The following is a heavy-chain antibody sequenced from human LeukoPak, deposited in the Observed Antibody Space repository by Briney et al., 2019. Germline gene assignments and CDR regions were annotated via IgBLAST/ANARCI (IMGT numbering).Heavy chain of an antibody. D-gene: IGHD3-3*01. CDR2: INHSGST. Sequence: SETLSLTCAVYGGSFSGYYWSWIRQPPGKGLEWIGEINHSGSTYYNPSLKSRVTISVDRSKNQFSLKLSSVTAADTAVYYCARGKYDFWSGYYPFDYWGQGTLVTVSS. J-gene: IGHJ4*02. V-gene: IGHV4-34*01. CDR3: ARGKYDFWSGYYPFDY. CDR1: GGSFSGYY.